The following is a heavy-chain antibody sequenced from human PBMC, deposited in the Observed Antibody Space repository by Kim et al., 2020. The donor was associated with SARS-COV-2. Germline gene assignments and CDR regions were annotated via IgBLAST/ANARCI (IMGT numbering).Heavy chain of an antibody. CDR1: GYTFTSYG. CDR2: ISAYNGNT. V-gene: IGHV1-18*01. D-gene: IGHD6-19*01. CDR3: ARGTPEYSSGWYKGYYYYMDV. Sequence: ASVKVSFKASGYTFTSYGISWVRQAPGQGLEWMGWISAYNGNTNYAQKLQGRVTMTTDTSTSTAYMELRSLRSDDTAVYYCARGTPEYSSGWYKGYYYYMDVWGKETTVTVSS. J-gene: IGHJ6*03.